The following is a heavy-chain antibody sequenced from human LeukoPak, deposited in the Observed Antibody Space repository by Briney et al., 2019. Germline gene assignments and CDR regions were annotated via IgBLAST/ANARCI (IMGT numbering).Heavy chain of an antibody. Sequence: GASVKVSCKASGYTFTGYYMHWVRQAPGQGLEWMGRINPNSGGTNYAQKFQGRVTMTGDTSISTAYMELSRLRSDDTAVYYCARQYCSSTSCYFWLDYWGQGTLVTVSS. V-gene: IGHV1-2*06. CDR2: INPNSGGT. CDR3: ARQYCSSTSCYFWLDY. CDR1: GYTFTGYY. D-gene: IGHD2-2*01. J-gene: IGHJ4*02.